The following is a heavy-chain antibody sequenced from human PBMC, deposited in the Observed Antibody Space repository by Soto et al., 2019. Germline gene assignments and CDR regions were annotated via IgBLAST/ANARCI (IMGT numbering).Heavy chain of an antibody. CDR1: GYSFTSYC. J-gene: IGHJ6*01. CDR3: ARHLWIQLGYHYDVLAV. V-gene: IGHV5-10-1*01. CDR2: IDPSDSYT. D-gene: IGHD5-18*01. Sequence: LGESLKISCKGSGYSFTSYCISWVRQMPGKGLEWMGRIDPSDSYTNYSPSFQGHVTISADKSISTAYLQWSSLKASDTAMYYCARHLWIQLGYHYDVLAVWGQRTTDPVSS.